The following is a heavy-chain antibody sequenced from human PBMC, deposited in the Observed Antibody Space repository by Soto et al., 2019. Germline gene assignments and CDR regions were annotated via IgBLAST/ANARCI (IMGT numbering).Heavy chain of an antibody. CDR2: INHSGST. D-gene: IGHD3-10*01. CDR3: ARSRITMVRGPGY. Sequence: SETLSLTCAVYGGSFSGYYWSWIRQPPGKGLEWIGEINHSGSTNYNPSLKSRVTISVDTSKNQFSLKLSSVTAADTAVYYCARSRITMVRGPGYWGQGTLVTVSS. J-gene: IGHJ4*02. CDR1: GGSFSGYY. V-gene: IGHV4-34*01.